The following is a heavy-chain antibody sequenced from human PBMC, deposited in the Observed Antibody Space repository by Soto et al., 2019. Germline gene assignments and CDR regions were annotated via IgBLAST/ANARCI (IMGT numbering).Heavy chain of an antibody. CDR1: GFTFSTYG. J-gene: IGHJ3*02. CDR2: MGNDGITT. CDR3: AKEFQWELHAFDI. D-gene: IGHD1-26*01. V-gene: IGHV3-30*18. Sequence: QVQLVESGGGVVQPGRSLRLSCAASGFTFSTYGMHWVRQAPGKGLEWVAVMGNDGITTFYADSVKGRFTISRDNSKNTLFLQMNSLRADDTAVYYCAKEFQWELHAFDIWSQGTMVTVSS.